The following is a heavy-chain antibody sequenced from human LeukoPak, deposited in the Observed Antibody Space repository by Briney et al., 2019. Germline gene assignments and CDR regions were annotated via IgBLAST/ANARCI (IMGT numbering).Heavy chain of an antibody. J-gene: IGHJ4*02. CDR3: AMGGNHYYDSSREDY. CDR2: IYYSGCT. V-gene: IGHV4-39*01. Sequence: SETLSLTCTVSGGSISSISYYWGWIRQPPGKGLEWIGSIYYSGCTYYNPSLKSRVTISLDTSKSQFSLKLSSVTAADTAVYYCAMGGNHYYDSSREDYWGQGTLVTVSS. D-gene: IGHD3-22*01. CDR1: GGSISSISYY.